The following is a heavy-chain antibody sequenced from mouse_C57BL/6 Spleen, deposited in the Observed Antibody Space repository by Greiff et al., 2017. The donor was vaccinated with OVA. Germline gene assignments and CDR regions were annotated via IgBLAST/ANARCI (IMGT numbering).Heavy chain of an antibody. V-gene: IGHV1-53*01. D-gene: IGHD3-2*02. CDR1: GYTFTSYW. Sequence: QVQLQQPGTELVKPGASVKLSCKASGYTFTSYWMHWVKQRPGQGLEWIGNINPSNGGTNYNEKFKSKATLTVDKSSSTAYMQLSSLTSEDSAVYYCAREEQLRLPRYYYAMDYWGQGTSVTVSS. CDR3: AREEQLRLPRYYYAMDY. CDR2: INPSNGGT. J-gene: IGHJ4*01.